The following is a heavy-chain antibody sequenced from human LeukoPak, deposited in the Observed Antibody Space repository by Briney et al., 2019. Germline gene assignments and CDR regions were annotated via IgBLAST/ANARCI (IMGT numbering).Heavy chain of an antibody. CDR1: GFTFSSYN. Sequence: GGSLRLSCAASGFTFSSYNMNWVRQAPEKGLEWVSYISSSTSTTFYADSVKGRFTISRDNAKNSLYLQMNSLRVEDTAVYYCARGSHTTPGGYFDYWGQGTLVTVSS. V-gene: IGHV3-48*01. CDR2: ISSSTSTT. D-gene: IGHD1-1*01. CDR3: ARGSHTTPGGYFDY. J-gene: IGHJ4*02.